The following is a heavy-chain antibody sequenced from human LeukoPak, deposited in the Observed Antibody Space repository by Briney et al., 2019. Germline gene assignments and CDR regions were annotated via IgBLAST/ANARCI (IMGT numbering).Heavy chain of an antibody. CDR1: GFTFSDYN. J-gene: IGHJ6*03. D-gene: IGHD2-15*01. Sequence: GGSLRLSCAASGFTFSDYNMRWIRQAPGKGLEWVSSISRSGSTKYYADSVKGRFTISRDNAKNSLFLQMNSLRAEDTAVYYCARVLRYCSGGNCYSGGLGYMDVWGKGTTVTSSS. CDR2: ISRSGSTK. CDR3: ARVLRYCSGGNCYSGGLGYMDV. V-gene: IGHV3-11*01.